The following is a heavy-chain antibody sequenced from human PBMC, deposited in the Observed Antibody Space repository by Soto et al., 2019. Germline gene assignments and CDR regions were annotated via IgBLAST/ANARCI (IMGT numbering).Heavy chain of an antibody. CDR3: AKDQLGYCSGGSCYQDAFNI. J-gene: IGHJ3*02. CDR2: ISYDGSNK. V-gene: IGHV3-30*18. CDR1: GFPFSSYC. D-gene: IGHD2-15*01. Sequence: PGGSLKLSCAASGFPFSSYCMHWVRPAPGKGLEWLAVISYDGSNKYYADSVKGRFTISRDNSKNTLYLQMNSLRAEDTAVYYCAKDQLGYCSGGSCYQDAFNIWGQGTMVTVSS.